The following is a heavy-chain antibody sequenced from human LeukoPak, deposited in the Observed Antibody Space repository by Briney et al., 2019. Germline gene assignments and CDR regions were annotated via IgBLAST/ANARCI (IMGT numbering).Heavy chain of an antibody. Sequence: PGGSLRLSCAASGFTFSSYAMSWVRQAPGKGLEWVSAISGSGGSTYYAGSVKGRFTISRDNSKNTLYLQMNSLRAADTAVYYCAKGRDRYYDSSGYFRTHVYYYYGMDVWGQGTTVTVSS. CDR2: ISGSGGST. D-gene: IGHD3-22*01. CDR3: AKGRDRYYDSSGYFRTHVYYYYGMDV. V-gene: IGHV3-23*01. J-gene: IGHJ6*02. CDR1: GFTFSSYA.